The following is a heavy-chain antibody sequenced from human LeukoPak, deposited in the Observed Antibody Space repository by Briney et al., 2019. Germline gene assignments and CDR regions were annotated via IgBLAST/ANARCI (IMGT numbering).Heavy chain of an antibody. D-gene: IGHD2-8*01. CDR2: IIPIFGTA. J-gene: IGHJ6*03. Sequence: SVKVSCKASGGTFSSYAISWVRQAPGQGLEWMGGIIPIFGTANYAQKFQDRVTITTDESTSTAYMELSSLRSEDTAVYYCARVPPSSGYAIPYYYYYYYMDVWGKGTTVTVSS. V-gene: IGHV1-69*05. CDR1: GGTFSSYA. CDR3: ARVPPSSGYAIPYYYYYYYMDV.